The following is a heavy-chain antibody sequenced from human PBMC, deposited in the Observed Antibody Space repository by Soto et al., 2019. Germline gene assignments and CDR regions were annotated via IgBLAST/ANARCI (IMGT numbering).Heavy chain of an antibody. CDR3: ARGAMATLDD. Sequence: SLQVSCKASGGTFGSQGIAWVRQAPGQGLEWMGGFIAMLGTPTYAKKVQGRATISADESLTSSYLELRSLRSEDTGVYFCARGAMATLDDWGQGTVGKGSS. V-gene: IGHV1-69*01. J-gene: IGHJ4*02. D-gene: IGHD5-18*01. CDR1: GGTFGSQG. CDR2: FIAMLGTP.